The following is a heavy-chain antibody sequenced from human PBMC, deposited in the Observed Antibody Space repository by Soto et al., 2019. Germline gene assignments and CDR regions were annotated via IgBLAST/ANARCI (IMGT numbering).Heavy chain of an antibody. J-gene: IGHJ4*02. CDR2: ISSSTSHT. CDR1: GFTFSDYY. Sequence: GGSLRLSCAITGFTFSDYYMTWIRQAPGKGLEWVSYISSSTSHTNYADSVKGRFTISRDNAKNSLFLQMNSLRAEDTAVYYCARGRGAAADYFDFWGQGT. CDR3: ARGRGAAADYFDF. V-gene: IGHV3-11*05. D-gene: IGHD6-13*01.